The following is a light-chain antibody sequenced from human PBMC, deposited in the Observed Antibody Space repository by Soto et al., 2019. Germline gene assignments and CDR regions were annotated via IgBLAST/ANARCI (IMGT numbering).Light chain of an antibody. CDR2: EVN. CDR3: TSYTTSSTWL. J-gene: IGLJ2*01. Sequence: QSALTQPASVSASPGQSITISCTGTSSDVGVYNYVSWYQQHPGKAPKLMIYEVNNRPSGVSDRFSGSKSGNTASLTISGLQTEDEANYYCTSYTTSSTWLFGGGTKLTVL. V-gene: IGLV2-14*01. CDR1: SSDVGVYNY.